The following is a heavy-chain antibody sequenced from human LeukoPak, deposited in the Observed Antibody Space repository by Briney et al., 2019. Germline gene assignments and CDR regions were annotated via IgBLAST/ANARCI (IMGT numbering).Heavy chain of an antibody. CDR1: GGSISSYY. CDR2: IYTSGST. J-gene: IGHJ5*02. D-gene: IGHD3-3*01. Sequence: SSETLSLTCTVSGGSISSYYWSWIRQPAGKGLEWIGRIYTSGSTNYNPSLKSRVTISVDTSKNQFSLKLSSVTAADTAVYYCARSNVSIFGVVITYGFDPWGQGTLVTVSS. CDR3: ARSNVSIFGVVITYGFDP. V-gene: IGHV4-4*07.